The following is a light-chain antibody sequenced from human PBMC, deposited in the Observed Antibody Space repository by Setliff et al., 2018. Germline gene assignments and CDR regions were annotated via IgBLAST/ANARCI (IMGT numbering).Light chain of an antibody. V-gene: IGLV2-11*01. J-gene: IGLJ1*01. CDR1: SSDVGGYNY. Sequence: QSALTQPRSVSGSPGQSVTISCTGTSSDVGGYNYVSWYQQHPGKAPKVMIYDVSKRPSGVPDRFSGSKSGNTASLTISGLQADDEAEYYCCPYAGSYTYVFGTGTKVTVL. CDR2: DVS. CDR3: CPYAGSYTYV.